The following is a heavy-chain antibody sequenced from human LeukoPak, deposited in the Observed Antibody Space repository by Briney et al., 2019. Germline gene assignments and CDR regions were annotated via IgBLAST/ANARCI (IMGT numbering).Heavy chain of an antibody. CDR2: ISSSSSYI. D-gene: IGHD3-16*01. J-gene: IGHJ3*02. V-gene: IGHV3-21*01. Sequence: GGSLRLSCAASGFTFSSYSMNWVRRAPGKGLEWVSSISSSSSYIYYADSVKGRFTISRDNAKNTLYLQMNSLRAEDTAVYYCARDWGSRGKFDIWGQGTMVTVSS. CDR3: ARDWGSRGKFDI. CDR1: GFTFSSYS.